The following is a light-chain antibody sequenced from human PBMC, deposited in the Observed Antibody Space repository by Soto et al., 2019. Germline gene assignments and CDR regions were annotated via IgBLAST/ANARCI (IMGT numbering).Light chain of an antibody. CDR1: QSVSSSY. Sequence: ELVLTQSPGTLSLSPGERATLSCRSSQSVSSSYLAWYQQKPGQAPRLLIYGVSSRATGIPDRFSGSGAGTDFTLTISRLEPEDFAVYYCQQYGDSPLTFGGGTKVDIK. V-gene: IGKV3-20*01. CDR2: GVS. CDR3: QQYGDSPLT. J-gene: IGKJ4*01.